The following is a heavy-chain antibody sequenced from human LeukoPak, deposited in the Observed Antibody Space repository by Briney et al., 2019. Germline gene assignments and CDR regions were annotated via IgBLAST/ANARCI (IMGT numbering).Heavy chain of an antibody. CDR2: ISYDGSNK. CDR3: ARDINFRYYYDSSLPSVGVGFDI. D-gene: IGHD3-22*01. Sequence: PGGSLRLSCAASGFTFSSYAMHWVRQAPGKGLEWVAVISYDGSNKYYADSVKGRFTISRDNSKNTLYLQMNSLRAEDTAVYYCARDINFRYYYDSSLPSVGVGFDIWGQGTMVTVSS. CDR1: GFTFSSYA. V-gene: IGHV3-30*04. J-gene: IGHJ3*02.